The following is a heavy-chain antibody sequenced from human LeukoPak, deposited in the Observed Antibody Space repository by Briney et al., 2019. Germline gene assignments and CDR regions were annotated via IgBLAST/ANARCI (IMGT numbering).Heavy chain of an antibody. CDR2: IRSKAYGGTP. CDR1: GFTFGDYS. D-gene: IGHD6-19*01. CDR3: GSGSGWYSPDY. Sequence: GGSLRLSCTVSGFTFGDYSIHWFRQAPGRGLEWVGFIRSKAYGGTPEYAASVRGRFTISRDDSKSIAHLQMNSLKTGDTAVYYCGSGSGWYSPDYWGQGTLVTVSS. J-gene: IGHJ4*02. V-gene: IGHV3-49*03.